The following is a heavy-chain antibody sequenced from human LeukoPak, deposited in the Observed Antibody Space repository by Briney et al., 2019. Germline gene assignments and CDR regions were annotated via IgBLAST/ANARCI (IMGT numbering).Heavy chain of an antibody. CDR2: IIDNGGST. CDR1: GFTFNNYA. V-gene: IGHV3-23*01. J-gene: IGHJ4*02. CDR3: AKDYYGSGSYYTQGHDY. Sequence: PGRSLRLSCAASGFTFNNYAMNWVRQAPGKGLEWVSAIIDNGGSTYYADSVKGRFTISKDNSKNTLYLQMNSLRAEDTAVYYCAKDYYGSGSYYTQGHDYWGQGTLVTVSS. D-gene: IGHD3-10*01.